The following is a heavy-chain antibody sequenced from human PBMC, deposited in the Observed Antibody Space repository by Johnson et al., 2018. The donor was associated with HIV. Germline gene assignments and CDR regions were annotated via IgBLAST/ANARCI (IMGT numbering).Heavy chain of an antibody. D-gene: IGHD6-19*01. Sequence: QEQLVESGGGVVQPGRSLRLSCAASGFTLSSYGMHWVRQAPGKGLEWVAVISYDGSNKYYEDSVKGRFTISRDNSKNTLYLQMNSLRAEDTAVYCCAKARSGVPGAFDIWGQGTMVTVSS. J-gene: IGHJ3*02. CDR3: AKARSGVPGAFDI. CDR1: GFTLSSYG. V-gene: IGHV3-30*18. CDR2: ISYDGSNK.